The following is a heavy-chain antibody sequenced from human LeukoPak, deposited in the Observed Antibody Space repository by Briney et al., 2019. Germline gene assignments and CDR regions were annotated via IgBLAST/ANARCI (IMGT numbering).Heavy chain of an antibody. CDR3: AKDGKWELLSGAEYFQH. V-gene: IGHV3-43*01. CDR2: ISWDGGST. CDR1: GFTFDDYT. Sequence: GGSLRLSCAASGFTFDDYTMHWVRQAPGKGLEWVSLISWDGGSTYYADSVKGRFTISRDNSKNSLYLQMNSLRTEDTALYHCAKDGKWELLSGAEYFQHWGQGTLVTVSS. J-gene: IGHJ1*01. D-gene: IGHD1-26*01.